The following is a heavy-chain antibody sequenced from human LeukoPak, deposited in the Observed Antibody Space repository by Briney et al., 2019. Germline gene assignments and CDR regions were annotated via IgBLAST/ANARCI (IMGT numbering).Heavy chain of an antibody. D-gene: IGHD6-13*01. Sequence: GGSLRLSCAASGFTFSDYYMSWIRQAPGKGLEWVSYISSSSYTNYADSVKGRFTISRDNVKNSLYLQMNSLRAEDTAVYYCARRASSSWSYYFDYWGQGTLVTVSS. J-gene: IGHJ4*02. CDR1: GFTFSDYY. CDR2: ISSSSYT. CDR3: ARRASSSWSYYFDY. V-gene: IGHV3-11*06.